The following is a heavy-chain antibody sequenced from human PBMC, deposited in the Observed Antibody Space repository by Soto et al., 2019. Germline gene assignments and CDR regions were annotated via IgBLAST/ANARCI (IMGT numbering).Heavy chain of an antibody. D-gene: IGHD3-22*01. Sequence: SVKVSCKASGGTFSSYAISWVRQAPGQGLEWMGGIIPIFGTANYAQKFQGRVTITADESTSTAYMELSSLRSEDTAVYYCARGYYDSSGYYFPDLGDYYYYGMDVWGQGTTVTVSS. V-gene: IGHV1-69*13. CDR2: IIPIFGTA. CDR3: ARGYYDSSGYYFPDLGDYYYYGMDV. J-gene: IGHJ6*02. CDR1: GGTFSSYA.